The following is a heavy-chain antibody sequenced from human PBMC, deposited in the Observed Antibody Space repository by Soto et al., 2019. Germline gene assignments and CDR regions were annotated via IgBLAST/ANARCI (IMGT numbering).Heavy chain of an antibody. CDR3: ARHAHYDFWSGYYWTLDY. D-gene: IGHD3-3*01. V-gene: IGHV1-18*01. CDR1: GYTFTSYG. J-gene: IGHJ4*02. Sequence: GASVKVSCKASGYTFTSYGISWVRQAPGQGLEWMGWISAYNGNTNYAQKLQGRVTMTTDTSTSTAYMELRSLRSDDTAVYYCARHAHYDFWSGYYWTLDYWGQGTLVTVPS. CDR2: ISAYNGNT.